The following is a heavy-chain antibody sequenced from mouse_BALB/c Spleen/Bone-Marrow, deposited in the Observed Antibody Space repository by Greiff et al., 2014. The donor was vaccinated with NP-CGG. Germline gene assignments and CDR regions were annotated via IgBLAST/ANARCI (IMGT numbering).Heavy chain of an antibody. J-gene: IGHJ2*01. Sequence: EVQRVESGGGLVQPGGSLKLSCAASGFTFSSYGMSWVRQTPDKRLELVATINSNGGSTYYPDSVKGRFTISRDNAKNTLYLQMCSLKSEDTAMYYCARERYYGNGRIFEYWGQGTTLTVSS. CDR1: GFTFSSYG. D-gene: IGHD1-1*01. V-gene: IGHV5-6-3*01. CDR2: INSNGGST. CDR3: ARERYYGNGRIFEY.